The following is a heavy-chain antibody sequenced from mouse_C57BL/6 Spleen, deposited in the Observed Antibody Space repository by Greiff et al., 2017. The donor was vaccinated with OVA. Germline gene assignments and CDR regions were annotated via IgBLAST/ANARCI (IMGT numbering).Heavy chain of an antibody. J-gene: IGHJ2*01. CDR3: ARSRGYDDYLDY. CDR2: IYPGSGST. Sequence: QVQLQQPGAELVKPGASVKMSCKASGYTFTSYWITWVKQRPGQGLEWIGDIYPGSGSTNYNEKFKSKATLTVDTSSSTAYMQLSSLTSEDSAVYYGARSRGYDDYLDYWGQGTTLTASS. V-gene: IGHV1-55*01. D-gene: IGHD2-2*01. CDR1: GYTFTSYW.